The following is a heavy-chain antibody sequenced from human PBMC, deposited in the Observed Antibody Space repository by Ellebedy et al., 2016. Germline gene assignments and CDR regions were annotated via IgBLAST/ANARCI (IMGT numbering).Heavy chain of an antibody. D-gene: IGHD1-26*01. CDR2: IFPGDSDT. CDR1: GYSFTNYW. V-gene: IGHV5-51*01. J-gene: IGHJ6*03. Sequence: KVSXXASGYSFTNYWIGWVRQMPGKGLEWMGIIFPGDSDTRYSPSFQGQVTISADKSISTAYLQWSSLKASDTAMYYCARRGSYYYYMDVWGKGTTVTVSS. CDR3: ARRGSYYYYMDV.